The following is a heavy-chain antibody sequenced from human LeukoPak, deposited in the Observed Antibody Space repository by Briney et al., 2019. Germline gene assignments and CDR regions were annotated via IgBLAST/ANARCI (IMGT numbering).Heavy chain of an antibody. Sequence: GGSLRLSCAASGFTFSSYGMSWVRQAPGKGLEWVSAISGSGSKTFYAGSVKGRFPISRDNAKNTLYLEMNSLRAEDTAVYYCAKVVSGYGFFDYWGQGTLVTASS. CDR1: GFTFSSYG. V-gene: IGHV3-23*01. CDR3: AKVVSGYGFFDY. CDR2: ISGSGSKT. D-gene: IGHD5-12*01. J-gene: IGHJ4*02.